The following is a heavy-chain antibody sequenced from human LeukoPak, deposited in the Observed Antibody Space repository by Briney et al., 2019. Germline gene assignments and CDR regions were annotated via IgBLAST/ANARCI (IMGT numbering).Heavy chain of an antibody. CDR3: AKVRWWYSGDLD. CDR2: ISSSSSYI. V-gene: IGHV3-21*01. J-gene: IGHJ4*02. CDR1: GFTFSSYS. D-gene: IGHD2-15*01. Sequence: GGSLRLSCAASGFTFSSYSMNWVRQAPGKGLEWVSSISSSSSYIYYADSVKGRFTISRDNSKNTLYLQMNSLRAEDTAVYYCAKVRWWYSGDLDWGQGTLVTVSS.